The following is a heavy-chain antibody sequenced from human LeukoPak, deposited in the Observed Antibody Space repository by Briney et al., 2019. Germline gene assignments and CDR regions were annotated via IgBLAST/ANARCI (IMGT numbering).Heavy chain of an antibody. CDR3: ARDRVGSSTSCCDY. Sequence: PGGSLRLSCAASGFSFSDHYMSWIRQAPGKGLEWVSYMSSSDNPIYYADSVKGRFTISRDNAKNSLYLQMNNLRAEDTAVYYCARDRVGSSTSCCDYWGQGTLVTVSS. CDR2: MSSSDNPI. V-gene: IGHV3-11*04. CDR1: GFSFSDHY. D-gene: IGHD2-2*01. J-gene: IGHJ4*02.